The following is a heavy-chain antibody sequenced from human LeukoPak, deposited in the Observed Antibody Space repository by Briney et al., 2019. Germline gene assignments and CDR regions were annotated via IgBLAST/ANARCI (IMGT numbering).Heavy chain of an antibody. CDR1: GYTFTSYD. CDR3: ATAIAAAGLDGFDY. Sequence: GASVTVSFKASGYTFTSYDINWVRQATGQGLEWMGWMNPNSGNTGYAQKFQGRVTMTRNTSISTAYMELSSLRSEDTAVYYCATAIAAAGLDGFDYWGQGTLVTVSS. CDR2: MNPNSGNT. V-gene: IGHV1-8*01. D-gene: IGHD6-13*01. J-gene: IGHJ4*02.